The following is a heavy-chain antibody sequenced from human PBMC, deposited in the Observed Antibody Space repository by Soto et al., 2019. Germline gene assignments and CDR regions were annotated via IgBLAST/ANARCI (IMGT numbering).Heavy chain of an antibody. D-gene: IGHD6-6*01. CDR1: GFTVSSNY. J-gene: IGHJ6*02. Sequence: GGSLRLSCAASGFTVSSNYMSWVRQAPGKGLEWVSVIYSGGSTYYADSVKGRFTISRDNSKNTLYLQMNSLRAEDTAVYYCARDTRKAARPSYGMDVWGQGTKVTVSS. CDR3: ARDTRKAARPSYGMDV. V-gene: IGHV3-53*01. CDR2: IYSGGST.